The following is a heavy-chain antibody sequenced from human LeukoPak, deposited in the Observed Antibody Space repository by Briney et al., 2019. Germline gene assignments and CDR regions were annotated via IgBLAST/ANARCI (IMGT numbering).Heavy chain of an antibody. V-gene: IGHV6-1*01. J-gene: IGHJ4*02. CDR2: TYYRSKWYN. CDR1: GDSVSSNSAA. Sequence: SQTLSLTCAISGDSVSSNSAALHWTRQSPSRGLEWLGRTYYRSKWYNDYAVSVKSRVTINPDTSKNQFSLQLNSVTPEDTAVYYCARGQLGFNFDYWGQGTLVTVSS. CDR3: ARGQLGFNFDY. D-gene: IGHD7-27*01.